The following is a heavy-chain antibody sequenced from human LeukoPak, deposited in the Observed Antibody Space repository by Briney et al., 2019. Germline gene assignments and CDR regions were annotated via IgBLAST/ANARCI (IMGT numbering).Heavy chain of an antibody. CDR2: FNSFSSTI. D-gene: IGHD4-17*01. CDR3: ATDKDYAFDY. Sequence: PGGSLRLSCAASGFTVSSFTMNWVRQAPGKGLEWVSYFNSFSSTISYADSVRGRFTISSDNAKNSLYLQMNSLRDEDTAVYYCATDKDYAFDYWGRGTLVTVSS. V-gene: IGHV3-48*02. CDR1: GFTVSSFT. J-gene: IGHJ4*02.